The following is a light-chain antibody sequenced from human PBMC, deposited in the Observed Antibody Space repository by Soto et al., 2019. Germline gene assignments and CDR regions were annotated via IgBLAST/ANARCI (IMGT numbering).Light chain of an antibody. Sequence: DIVFAPSPVTLSFSPREIATLSCSASQSVSSSYLAWYQQKPGQAPRLLIYGASSRATGIPDRFSGSGSGTDFTLTISRLEPEDFAVYYCQKYGSSPLNFGGGTKVDIK. J-gene: IGKJ4*01. CDR1: QSVSSSY. CDR2: GAS. CDR3: QKYGSSPLN. V-gene: IGKV3-20*01.